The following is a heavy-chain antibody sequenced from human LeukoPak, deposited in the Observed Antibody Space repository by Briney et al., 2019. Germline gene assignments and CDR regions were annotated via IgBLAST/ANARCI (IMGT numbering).Heavy chain of an antibody. CDR2: ISGSSGPT. CDR1: GFTFSDYA. V-gene: IGHV3-23*01. J-gene: IGHJ4*02. CDR3: AKDHIITGTTGYYLDY. D-gene: IGHD1-7*01. Sequence: GGSLRLSCAASGFTFSDYAMSWVRQAPGKGLEWVSAISGSSGPTHYADSVKGRFTISRDNVKNTLYLQMNSLRAEDTAVYYCAKDHIITGTTGYYLDYWGQGTLVTVSS.